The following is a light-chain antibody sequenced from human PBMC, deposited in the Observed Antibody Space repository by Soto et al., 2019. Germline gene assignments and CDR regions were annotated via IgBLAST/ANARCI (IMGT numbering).Light chain of an antibody. J-gene: IGLJ3*02. CDR2: EVS. V-gene: IGLV2-14*01. CDR3: SSYTSTSTPWV. Sequence: QSALTQPASVSGSPGQSITIFCSGTSSDVGAYKFVSWYRHHPGKAPQVMIYEVSNRPSGVSNRFSGSKSGNTASLTISGLQPEDEGDYYCSSYTSTSTPWVFGGGTKVIVL. CDR1: SSDVGAYKF.